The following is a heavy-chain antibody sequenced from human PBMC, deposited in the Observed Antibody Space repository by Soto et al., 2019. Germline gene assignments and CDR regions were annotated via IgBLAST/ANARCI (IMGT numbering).Heavy chain of an antibody. CDR1: GFTFSSYG. V-gene: IGHV3-30*03. CDR3: AILIAAPASDFHY. D-gene: IGHD6-6*01. Sequence: QVQLVESGGGVVQPGRSLRLSCAASGFTFSSYGMHWVRQAPGKGLEWVAVISYDGSNKYYADSVKGRFTISRDNSKNTLYLQMNSLRAEDTAVYYCAILIAAPASDFHYWGQGTLVTDS. CDR2: ISYDGSNK. J-gene: IGHJ4*02.